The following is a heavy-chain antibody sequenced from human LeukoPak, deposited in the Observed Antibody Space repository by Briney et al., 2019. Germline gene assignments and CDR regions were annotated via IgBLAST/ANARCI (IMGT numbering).Heavy chain of an antibody. Sequence: GGSLRLSCAASGFTFSSYGMHWVSQAPGKGLDWVAVISNDGNKKYYADSVKGRFTISRDNSKNTLSLQVSSLRTEDTAVYYCAKDRYSYAFEYSDSWGQGTLVTVSS. V-gene: IGHV3-30*18. CDR1: GFTFSSYG. CDR2: ISNDGNKK. D-gene: IGHD5-18*01. J-gene: IGHJ4*02. CDR3: AKDRYSYAFEYSDS.